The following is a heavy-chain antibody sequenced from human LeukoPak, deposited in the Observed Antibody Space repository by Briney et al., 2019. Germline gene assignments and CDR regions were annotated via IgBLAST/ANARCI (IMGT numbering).Heavy chain of an antibody. CDR3: ARHYGYGDYPLVY. CDR2: ISYTGNT. D-gene: IGHD4-17*01. V-gene: IGHV4-59*08. Sequence: SETLSLTCTVSGGSISSDYWSWFRQPPGKGLEWIAYISYTGNTNYNPSLKSRVTISVDTSKNQFSLKLSSVTAADTAVYYCARHYGYGDYPLVYWGQGTLVTVSS. J-gene: IGHJ4*02. CDR1: GGSISSDY.